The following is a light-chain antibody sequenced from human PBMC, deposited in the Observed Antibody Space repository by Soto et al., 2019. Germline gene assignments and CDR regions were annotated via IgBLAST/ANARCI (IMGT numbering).Light chain of an antibody. V-gene: IGLV2-14*01. J-gene: IGLJ1*01. CDR2: EVS. Sequence: QSVLTQPASVTGSPGQSITISCTGTSSEVGGYNYVSWYQQHPGKAPKLMIYEVSNRPSGVSNRFSGSKSGNTASLTLSGLQAEDEADYYCGSYTSSSTPYYVFGTGTKVTVL. CDR1: SSEVGGYNY. CDR3: GSYTSSSTPYYV.